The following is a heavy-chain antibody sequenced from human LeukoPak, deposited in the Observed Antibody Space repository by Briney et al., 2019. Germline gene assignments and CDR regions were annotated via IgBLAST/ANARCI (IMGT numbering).Heavy chain of an antibody. CDR2: IWYDGSNK. D-gene: IGHD3-10*01. V-gene: IGHV3-33*01. CDR3: ARDTSGEFAYDY. CDR1: GFTFSSYG. J-gene: IGHJ4*02. Sequence: PGGSLRLSCAASGFTFSSYGMHWVRQAPGKGLEWVAVIWYDGSNKYYTDSVKGRFTISRDNSKNTLYLQMNSLRAEDTAVYYCARDTSGEFAYDYWGQGTLVTVSS.